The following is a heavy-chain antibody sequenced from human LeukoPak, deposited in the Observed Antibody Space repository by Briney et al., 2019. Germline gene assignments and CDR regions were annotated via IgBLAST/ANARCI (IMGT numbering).Heavy chain of an antibody. V-gene: IGHV4-39*01. CDR1: GGSISSSSYY. J-gene: IGHJ4*02. CDR3: ARGRYDFWSSEPYFDY. Sequence: SETLSLTCTVSGGSISSSSYYWGWIRQPPGKGLEWIGSIYYSGSTYYNPSLKSRVTISVDTSKNQFSLKLSSVTAADTAVYYCARGRYDFWSSEPYFDYWGQGTLVTVSS. D-gene: IGHD3-3*01. CDR2: IYYSGST.